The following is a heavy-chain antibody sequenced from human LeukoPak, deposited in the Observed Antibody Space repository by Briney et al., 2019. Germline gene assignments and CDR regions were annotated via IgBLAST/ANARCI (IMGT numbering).Heavy chain of an antibody. J-gene: IGHJ3*02. Sequence: SETLSLTCAVYGGSFSGYYWSWIRQPPGKGLEWIGEINHSGSTNYNPSLKSRVTISVDTSKNQFSLKLSSVTAVDTAVYYCARGGGFFFQTSSVAFDIWGQGTMVTVSS. CDR3: ARGGGFFFQTSSVAFDI. D-gene: IGHD2-2*01. V-gene: IGHV4-34*01. CDR1: GGSFSGYY. CDR2: INHSGST.